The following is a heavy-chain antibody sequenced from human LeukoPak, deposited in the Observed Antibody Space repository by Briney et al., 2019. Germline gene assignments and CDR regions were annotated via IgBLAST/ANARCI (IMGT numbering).Heavy chain of an antibody. CDR3: AKGARYYDFWSGYDY. V-gene: IGHV3-30*18. D-gene: IGHD3-3*01. CDR1: GFTFSSYG. J-gene: IGHJ4*02. Sequence: SGGSLRLSCAASGFTFSSYGMHWVRQAPGKGLEWVAVISYDGSNKYYADSVKGRFTISRDNSKDTLYLQMNSLRAEDTAVYYCAKGARYYDFWSGYDYWGQGTLVTVSS. CDR2: ISYDGSNK.